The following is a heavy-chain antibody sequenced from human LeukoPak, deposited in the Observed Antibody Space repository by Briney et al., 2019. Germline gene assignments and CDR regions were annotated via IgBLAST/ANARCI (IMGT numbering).Heavy chain of an antibody. Sequence: GESLKISCKGSGYSFTNYWIGWVRQMPGKGLKWMGIIYPGDSDARYSPSFQGQVTISADKSISTADLRWSSLKASDTALYYCARRRDRYCGRYHPFDYSGQGTLVT. CDR3: ARRRDRYCGRYHPFDY. CDR2: IYPGDSDA. CDR1: GYSFTNYW. V-gene: IGHV5-51*01. D-gene: IGHD1-26*01. J-gene: IGHJ4*01.